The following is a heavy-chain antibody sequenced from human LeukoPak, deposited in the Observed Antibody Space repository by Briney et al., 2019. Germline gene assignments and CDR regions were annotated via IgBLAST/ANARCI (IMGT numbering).Heavy chain of an antibody. D-gene: IGHD5-24*01. V-gene: IGHV3-23*01. Sequence: GGSLRLSCAPSGFTFNNFVMTWVRQAPGKGLEWVSTISGSGGATYYANSVKGRFTISRDNSKNTLYLQMSSLRAEDTAVYYCAKTGSEDGYSVHFDLWGQGTLVTVSS. CDR2: ISGSGGAT. CDR3: AKTGSEDGYSVHFDL. J-gene: IGHJ4*02. CDR1: GFTFNNFV.